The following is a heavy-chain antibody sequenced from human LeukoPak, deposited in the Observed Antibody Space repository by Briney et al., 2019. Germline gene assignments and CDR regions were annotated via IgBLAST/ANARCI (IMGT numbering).Heavy chain of an antibody. V-gene: IGHV1-18*01. CDR1: GYTFTSYG. J-gene: IGHJ5*02. CDR3: ARVIRQQLVTTHRQFNWFDP. D-gene: IGHD6-13*01. Sequence: ASVKVSCKASGYTFTSYGISWVRQAPGQGLEWMGWISAYNGNTNYAQKLQGRVTMTTDTSTSTAYMELRSLRSDDTAVYYCARVIRQQLVTTHRQFNWFDPWGQGTLVTVSS. CDR2: ISAYNGNT.